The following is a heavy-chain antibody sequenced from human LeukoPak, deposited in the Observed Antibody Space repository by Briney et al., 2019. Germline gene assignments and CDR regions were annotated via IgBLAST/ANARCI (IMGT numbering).Heavy chain of an antibody. CDR2: IKTDGSQI. V-gene: IGHV3-7*01. Sequence: PGGSLRLPCVASGFTFSSYWMTWVRQAPGKGLEWVANIKTDGSQIYCVDSVKGRFTISRDNAKNSLYLQMNSLRAEDTAVYYCARDLNWETYWGQGTLVSVSS. CDR3: ARDLNWETY. D-gene: IGHD7-27*01. CDR1: GFTFSSYW. J-gene: IGHJ4*02.